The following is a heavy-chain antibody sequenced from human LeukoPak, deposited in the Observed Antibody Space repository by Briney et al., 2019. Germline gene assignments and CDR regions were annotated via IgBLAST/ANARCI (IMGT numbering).Heavy chain of an antibody. V-gene: IGHV1-69*13. Sequence: SVKVSCKASGGTFSSYAISWVRQAPGQGLEWMGGIIPIFGTANYAQKFQGRVTITADESTSTAYMELSSLRSEDTALYYCARTGRYCSSTSCYHNFDYWGQGTLVTVSS. CDR1: GGTFSSYA. CDR3: ARTGRYCSSTSCYHNFDY. D-gene: IGHD2-2*01. CDR2: IIPIFGTA. J-gene: IGHJ4*02.